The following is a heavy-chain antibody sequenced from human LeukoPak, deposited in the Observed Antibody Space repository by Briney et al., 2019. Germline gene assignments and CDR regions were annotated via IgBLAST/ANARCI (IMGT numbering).Heavy chain of an antibody. CDR3: ARHSGGSSSQLDY. CDR1: GYSFTTYW. CDR2: ISPGDPDT. D-gene: IGHD6-6*01. Sequence: GESLKISCKGSGYSFTTYWIGWVRQMPGKGLEWMGIISPGDPDTRYSPSFQGQVTISADKSISTAYLQWSSLKASDTAMYYCARHSGGSSSQLDYWGQGTLVTVSS. J-gene: IGHJ4*02. V-gene: IGHV5-51*01.